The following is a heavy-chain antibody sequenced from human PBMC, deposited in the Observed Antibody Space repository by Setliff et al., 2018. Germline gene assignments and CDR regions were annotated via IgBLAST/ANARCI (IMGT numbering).Heavy chain of an antibody. CDR2: IRGRTDNYAT. CDR3: TFARDGYDVFDI. V-gene: IGHV3-73*01. J-gene: IGHJ3*02. D-gene: IGHD5-18*01. CDR1: GFSFCGSA. Sequence: GGSLRLSCAASGFSFCGSAVYWVRQASVKGLEWTGRIRGRTDNYATAYAASVRGRFTISRDDSKNTAYLQMNSLKTEDTAVYYCTFARDGYDVFDIWGQGTMVTVSS.